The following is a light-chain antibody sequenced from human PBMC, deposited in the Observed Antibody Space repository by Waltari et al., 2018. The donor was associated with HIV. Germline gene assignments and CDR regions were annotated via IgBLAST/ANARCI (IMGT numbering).Light chain of an antibody. CDR3: AAWDDSLSGHVV. CDR1: SSNIGSNY. CDR2: RSN. V-gene: IGLV1-47*01. Sequence: QSVLTQPPSASGTPGQRVTISCSGSSSNIGSNYVYWYQQLPGTAPKLLIYRSNQRPSGVPGRCSGSKSGTSASLAISGLRSEDEADYYCAAWDDSLSGHVVFGGGTKLTVL. J-gene: IGLJ2*01.